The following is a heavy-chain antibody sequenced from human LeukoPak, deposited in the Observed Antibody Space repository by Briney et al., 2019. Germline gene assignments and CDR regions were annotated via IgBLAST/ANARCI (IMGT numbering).Heavy chain of an antibody. CDR3: ARDNGWFDP. D-gene: IGHD2-8*01. CDR1: GGSISSYY. CDR2: IYYSGST. V-gene: IGHV4-59*01. J-gene: IGHJ5*02. Sequence: SETLSLTCTVSGGSISSYYWSWIRQPPGKGLEWIGYIYYSGSTNYNPSLKSRVTISVDTSKSQFSLKLSSVTAADTAVYYCARDNGWFDPWGQGTLVTVSS.